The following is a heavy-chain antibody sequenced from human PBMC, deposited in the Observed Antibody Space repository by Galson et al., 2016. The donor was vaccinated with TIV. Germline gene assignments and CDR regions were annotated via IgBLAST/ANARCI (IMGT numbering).Heavy chain of an antibody. CDR1: GFSFSTYE. D-gene: IGHD3-22*01. Sequence: RLSCAASGFSFSTYEMNWVRQAPGKGLEWVSYISTSGNTIYYADSVKGRFTISKDNAKNALYLQMESLRAEDTAFYYCARPNKLVEGINDWDLDPWGRCTLVNVSS. V-gene: IGHV3-48*03. CDR3: ARPNKLVEGINDWDLDP. CDR2: ISTSGNTI. J-gene: IGHJ2*01.